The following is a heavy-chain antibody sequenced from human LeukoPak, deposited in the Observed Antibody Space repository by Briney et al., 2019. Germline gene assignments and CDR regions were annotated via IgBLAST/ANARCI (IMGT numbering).Heavy chain of an antibody. Sequence: KPGGSLRLSCAASGFTFSTYSMNWVRQAPGKGLEWVSSISSNSRYIYYADSMRGRFTISRDNSKNTLYLQMNSLRAVDTAVYYCAKDDGWVQYANWGQGTLVTVSS. J-gene: IGHJ4*02. CDR2: ISSNSRYI. V-gene: IGHV3-21*04. D-gene: IGHD5-24*01. CDR1: GFTFSTYS. CDR3: AKDDGWVQYAN.